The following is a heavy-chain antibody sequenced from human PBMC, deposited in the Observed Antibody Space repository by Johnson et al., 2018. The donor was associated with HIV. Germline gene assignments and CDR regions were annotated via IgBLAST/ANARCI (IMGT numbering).Heavy chain of an antibody. J-gene: IGHJ3*02. CDR2: ISWNSGST. CDR3: ARDRRSSFDI. V-gene: IGHV3-9*01. Sequence: VQLVESGGGFVQPGGSLRLSCAASGFTFDDYAMHWVRQAPGKGLEWVSGISWNSGSTYYADSVKGRFTISRDNSKNTLYLQMNSLRAEDTAVYYCARDRRSSFDIWGQGTMVTVSS. CDR1: GFTFDDYA. D-gene: IGHD6-6*01.